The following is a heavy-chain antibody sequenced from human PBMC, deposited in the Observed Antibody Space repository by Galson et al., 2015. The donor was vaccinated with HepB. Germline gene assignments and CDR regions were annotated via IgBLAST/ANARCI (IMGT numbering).Heavy chain of an antibody. CDR2: FDPEDGET. J-gene: IGHJ4*02. CDR3: ATDKALRGSGSYENPTHDY. CDR1: GYTLTELS. Sequence: SVKVSCKVSGYTLTELSMHWVRQAPGKGLEWMGGFDPEDGETIYAQKFQGRVTMTEDTSTDTAYMELSSLRSEDTAVYYCATDKALRGSGSYENPTHDYWGQGTLVTVSS. D-gene: IGHD3-10*01. V-gene: IGHV1-24*01.